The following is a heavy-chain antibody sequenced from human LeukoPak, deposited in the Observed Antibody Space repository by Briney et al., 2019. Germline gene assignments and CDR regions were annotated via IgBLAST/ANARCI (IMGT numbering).Heavy chain of an antibody. D-gene: IGHD3-22*01. J-gene: IGHJ4*02. CDR1: GGSISSYY. CDR3: ASTVYYYDSSGYLYYFDY. V-gene: IGHV4-59*01. CDR2: IYYSGST. Sequence: SETLSLTCTVSGGSISSYYWSWIRQPPGKGLEWIGYIYYSGSTNYNPSLKSRVTISVDTSKNQFSLKLSSVTAADTAVYYCASTVYYYDSSGYLYYFDYWGQGTLVTVSS.